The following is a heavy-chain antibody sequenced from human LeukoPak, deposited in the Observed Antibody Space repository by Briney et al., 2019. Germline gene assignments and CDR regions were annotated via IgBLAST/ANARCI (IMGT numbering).Heavy chain of an antibody. D-gene: IGHD1-26*01. CDR1: GYTFSTYG. V-gene: IGHV1-18*01. J-gene: IGHJ4*02. Sequence: ASVKVSCKASGYTFSTYGISWVRQAPGQGLEWMGWISAYNGNTNYAQKLQGRVTMTTDTSTSTAYMELRSLRSDDTAVYYCARGPGLVGATRRPFDYWGQGTLVTVSS. CDR2: ISAYNGNT. CDR3: ARGPGLVGATRRPFDY.